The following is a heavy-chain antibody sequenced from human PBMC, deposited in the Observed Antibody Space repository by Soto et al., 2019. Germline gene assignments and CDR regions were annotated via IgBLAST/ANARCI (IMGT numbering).Heavy chain of an antibody. J-gene: IGHJ5*02. CDR3: ARVYYIVVVPAARFDP. CDR2: INHSGST. V-gene: IGHV4-34*01. Sequence: SETLSLTCAVYGGSFSGYYWSWIRQPPGKGLEWIGEINHSGSTNYNPSLKSRVTISVDTSKNQFSLKLSSVTAADTAVYYCARVYYIVVVPAARFDPWGQGTLVTVSS. D-gene: IGHD2-2*01. CDR1: GGSFSGYY.